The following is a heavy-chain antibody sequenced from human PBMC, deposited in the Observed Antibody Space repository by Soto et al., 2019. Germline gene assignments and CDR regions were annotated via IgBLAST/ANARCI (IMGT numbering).Heavy chain of an antibody. Sequence: QVQLVQSGAEVKKPGASVKVSCKASGYTFTSYDINWVRQATGQGLEWMGWMNPNSGNTGYAQKFQGRVTRTRNTSISTAYLEPSRLGSEAAAGCYCAGRLRGQGGCFDPWGQGTLVTVSS. V-gene: IGHV1-8*01. CDR3: AGRLRGQGGCFDP. J-gene: IGHJ5*02. D-gene: IGHD5-12*01. CDR2: MNPNSGNT. CDR1: GYTFTSYD.